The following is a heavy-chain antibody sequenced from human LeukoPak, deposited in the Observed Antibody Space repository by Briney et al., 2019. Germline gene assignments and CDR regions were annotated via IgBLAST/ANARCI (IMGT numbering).Heavy chain of an antibody. J-gene: IGHJ4*02. CDR1: GGSISSSSYY. Sequence: PSETLSLTCTVSGGSISSSSYYWGWIRQPPGKGLEWIGSTYYSGSTYYNPSLKSRVTISVDTSKNQFSLKLSSVTAADTAVYYCARHDSSGPDYWGQGTLVTVSS. CDR3: ARHDSSGPDY. V-gene: IGHV4-39*01. CDR2: TYYSGST. D-gene: IGHD3-22*01.